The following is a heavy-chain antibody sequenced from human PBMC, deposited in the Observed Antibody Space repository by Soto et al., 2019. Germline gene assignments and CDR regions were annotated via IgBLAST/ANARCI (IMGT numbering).Heavy chain of an antibody. CDR1: GFTFSRHA. D-gene: IGHD6-13*01. CDR2: LSDSGGSI. J-gene: IGHJ4*02. V-gene: IGHV3-23*01. CDR3: AKVSSSWYAGFFDL. Sequence: PGGSLRLSCTASGFTFSRHAMTWVRQAPGKGLEWVSGLSDSGGSIYYADSVKGRFTISRDNSMNTLYLQMNTLRAEDTAIYYCAKVSSSWYAGFFDLWGRGTLVTVSS.